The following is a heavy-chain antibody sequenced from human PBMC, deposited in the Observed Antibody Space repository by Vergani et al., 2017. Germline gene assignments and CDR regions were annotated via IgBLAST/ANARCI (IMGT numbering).Heavy chain of an antibody. D-gene: IGHD1-26*01. J-gene: IGHJ4*02. Sequence: EVQLVESGGGLVKPGWSLRLSCAASGFTFSSYSMNWVRQAPGKGLEWVSSISSSSSYIYYADSVKGRFTISRDNAKNSLYLQMNSLRAEDTAVYYCARSAELHGFDYWGQGTLVTVSS. CDR1: GFTFSSYS. CDR3: ARSAELHGFDY. V-gene: IGHV3-21*01. CDR2: ISSSSSYI.